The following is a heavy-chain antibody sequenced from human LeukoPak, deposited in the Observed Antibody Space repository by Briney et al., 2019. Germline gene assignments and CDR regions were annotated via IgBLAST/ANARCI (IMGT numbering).Heavy chain of an antibody. D-gene: IGHD7-27*01. CDR2: IYPGDSDT. V-gene: IGHV5-51*01. CDR1: GYRFTSYL. J-gene: IGHJ3*02. CDR3: ARLLLTGAPYDAFDI. Sequence: GESLKISCKGSGYRFTSYLIGWVRQMRGRGLEWVGIIYPGDSDTRYRPPFQGQVRISDEKTISTAYLQWSSLKASDTARYYCARLLLTGAPYDAFDIWGQGTMVTVSS.